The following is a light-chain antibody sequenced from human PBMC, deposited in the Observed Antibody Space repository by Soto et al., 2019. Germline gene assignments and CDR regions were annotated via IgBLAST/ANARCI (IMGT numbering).Light chain of an antibody. CDR2: EVT. CDR1: IRDVCDYNY. Sequence: SALTQPASVSGAPGKSITLSYPSPIRDVCDYNYVSWYQQYPGKAPKLMIYEVTHRPSGVSNRFSGSKSGNTASLTISGLQAVDEANYYCSSYTSPSVDVSGTGTKGSV. V-gene: IGLV2-14*01. J-gene: IGLJ1*01. CDR3: SSYTSPSVDV.